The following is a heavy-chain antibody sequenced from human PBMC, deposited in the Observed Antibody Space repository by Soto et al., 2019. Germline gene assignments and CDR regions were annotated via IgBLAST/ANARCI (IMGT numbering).Heavy chain of an antibody. CDR3: ANQVPAAMFYYYGMDV. J-gene: IGHJ6*02. CDR1: GGSISSSSYY. CDR2: IYYSGST. V-gene: IGHV4-39*01. Sequence: PSDTLSLTCTVSGGSISSSSYYWGWIRQPPGKGLEWIGSIYYSGSTYYNPSLKSRVTISVDTSKNQFSLKLSSVTAADTAVYYCANQVPAAMFYYYGMDVWGQGTTVT. D-gene: IGHD2-2*01.